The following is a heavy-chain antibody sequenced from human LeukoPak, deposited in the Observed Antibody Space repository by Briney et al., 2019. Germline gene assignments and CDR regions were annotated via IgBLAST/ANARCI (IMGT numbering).Heavy chain of an antibody. V-gene: IGHV3-11*01. Sequence: GGSLRLSCAASGFTFSDYYMSWIRQAPGKGLEWVSYISSSGSTIYYADSVKGRFTISRDNAKNSLYLQMNSLRAEDTGVYYCAKMKTYYYDSSGYFDYWGQGTLVTVSS. D-gene: IGHD3-22*01. CDR3: AKMKTYYYDSSGYFDY. CDR2: ISSSGSTI. J-gene: IGHJ4*02. CDR1: GFTFSDYY.